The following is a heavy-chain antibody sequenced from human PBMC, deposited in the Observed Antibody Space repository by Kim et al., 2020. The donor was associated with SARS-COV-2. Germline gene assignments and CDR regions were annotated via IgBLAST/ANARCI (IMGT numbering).Heavy chain of an antibody. J-gene: IGHJ2*01. Sequence: SRANSYATEHAAAVKGRFTISRDDSKNTAYVQMNCLKTEDTAVYYCTRLDLWGRGTLVTVSS. CDR3: TRLDL. V-gene: IGHV3-73*01. CDR2: SRANSYAT.